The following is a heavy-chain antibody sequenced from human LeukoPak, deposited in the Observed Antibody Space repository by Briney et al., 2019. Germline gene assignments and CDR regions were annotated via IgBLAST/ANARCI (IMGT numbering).Heavy chain of an antibody. V-gene: IGHV4-61*01. Sequence: SETLSLTCTVSGGSVSSGSYYWSWIPQPPGKGLEWIGYTYYSGSTNYNPSLKSRVTISVDTSKNQFSLKLSSVTAADTAVYYCRVAAGGSDAFDIWGQGTMVTVSS. D-gene: IGHD6-13*01. CDR1: GGSVSSGSYY. CDR2: TYYSGST. CDR3: RVAAGGSDAFDI. J-gene: IGHJ3*02.